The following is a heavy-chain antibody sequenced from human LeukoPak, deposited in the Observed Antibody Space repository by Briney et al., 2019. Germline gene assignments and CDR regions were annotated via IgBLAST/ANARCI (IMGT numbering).Heavy chain of an antibody. J-gene: IGHJ4*02. Sequence: GGSLRLSCAASGFTFSSYAMSWVRQAPGKGLEWVSAISGSGGSTYYADSVKGRFTISRDNSKNTLYLQMNSLRAEDTVVYYCAKPPVYCSGGSCYSRWGQGTLVTVSS. V-gene: IGHV3-23*01. CDR2: ISGSGGST. CDR3: AKPPVYCSGGSCYSR. CDR1: GFTFSSYA. D-gene: IGHD2-15*01.